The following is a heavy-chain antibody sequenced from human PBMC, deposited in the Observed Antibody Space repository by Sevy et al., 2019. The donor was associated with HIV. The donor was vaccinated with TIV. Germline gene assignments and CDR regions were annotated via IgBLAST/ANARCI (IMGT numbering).Heavy chain of an antibody. Sequence: GGSLRLSCAASGFTFSNAWMSWVRQAPGKGLEWVGRIKSKTDGGTTDYAAPVKGRFTISRDDSKNPLFLQMNSLKTEDTAVYYGTPRVFLKGFDPWGQGTLVTVSS. D-gene: IGHD2-21*01. CDR2: IKSKTDGGTT. V-gene: IGHV3-15*01. CDR1: GFTFSNAW. CDR3: TPRVFLKGFDP. J-gene: IGHJ5*02.